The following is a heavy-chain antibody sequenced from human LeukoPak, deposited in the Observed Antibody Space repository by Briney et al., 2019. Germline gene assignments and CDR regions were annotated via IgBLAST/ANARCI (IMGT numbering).Heavy chain of an antibody. V-gene: IGHV3-33*08. J-gene: IGHJ6*02. CDR1: GFTFSNYG. D-gene: IGHD2-2*01. CDR3: ARDSSRTHYYGMDV. Sequence: GGSLRLSCTASGFTFSNYGMHWVRQAPGKGLEWVAVIWYDGSNKYYGESVKGRFTTSRDDFESTVYLQMNSLRAEDTAVYYCARDSSRTHYYGMDVWGQGTTVTVSS. CDR2: IWYDGSNK.